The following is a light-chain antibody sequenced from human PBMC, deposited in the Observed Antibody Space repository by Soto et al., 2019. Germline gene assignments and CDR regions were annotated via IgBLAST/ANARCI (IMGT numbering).Light chain of an antibody. CDR1: RSDVGGYNY. J-gene: IGLJ1*01. CDR3: SSYTSTDTLVV. V-gene: IGLV2-14*01. CDR2: EVS. Sequence: QSALTQPASVSGSPGQSITISCTGTRSDVGGYNYVSWYQQHPGKAPKLIIYEVSNRPSGVSNRFSGSKSDNTASLTISGLQAEDEADYYCSSYTSTDTLVVFGTGTKVTVL.